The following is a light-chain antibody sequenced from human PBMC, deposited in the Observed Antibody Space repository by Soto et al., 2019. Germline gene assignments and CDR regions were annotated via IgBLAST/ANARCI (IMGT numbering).Light chain of an antibody. CDR1: QGISSY. J-gene: IGKJ3*01. CDR3: QQLNSYPLT. V-gene: IGKV1-9*01. Sequence: DIQLTQSPSFLSASVGDRVTITCRASQGISSYLAWYQQKPGKAPKLLIYAASTLQSGVPSRFSGSGSGTEFTLTISSLQTEEFATYYCQQLNSYPLTFGPGTQGYSK. CDR2: AAS.